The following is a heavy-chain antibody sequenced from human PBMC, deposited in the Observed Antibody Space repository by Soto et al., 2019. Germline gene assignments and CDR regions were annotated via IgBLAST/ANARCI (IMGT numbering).Heavy chain of an antibody. CDR3: AATELERRGDDAFDI. CDR1: GFTFTSSA. J-gene: IGHJ3*02. Sequence: SVKVSCKASGFTFTSSAMQWVRQARGQRLEWIGWIVVGSGNTNYAQKFQERVTLTRDMSTSTAYMELSSLRSEDTAVYYCAATELERRGDDAFDIWGQGTMVTVSS. V-gene: IGHV1-58*02. CDR2: IVVGSGNT. D-gene: IGHD1-1*01.